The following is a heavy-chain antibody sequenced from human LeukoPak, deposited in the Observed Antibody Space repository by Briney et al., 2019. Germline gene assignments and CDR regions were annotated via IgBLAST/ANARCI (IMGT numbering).Heavy chain of an antibody. Sequence: GGSLRLSCAASGFTFSSYSMNWVRQAPGKGLEWVSSISSSSSYIYYADSVKGRFTISRDNSKNTLFLQMNSLRTDDTAVYYCARAAGSGNYYNPLMDYWGQGALVTVSS. D-gene: IGHD3-10*01. J-gene: IGHJ4*02. CDR3: ARAAGSGNYYNPLMDY. V-gene: IGHV3-21*01. CDR2: ISSSSSYI. CDR1: GFTFSSYS.